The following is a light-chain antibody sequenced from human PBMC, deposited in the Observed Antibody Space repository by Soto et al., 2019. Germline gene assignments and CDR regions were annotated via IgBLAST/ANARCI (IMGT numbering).Light chain of an antibody. CDR3: QQYATSPIT. CDR2: KAS. CDR1: QTISSW. J-gene: IGKJ5*01. V-gene: IGKV1-5*03. Sequence: DLHMTQSPSTPSASVGDRGTNTCRASQTISSWLAWYQQKPGKAPKLLIYKASTLKSGVPSRFSGSGSGTDFTLTISRLEPEDFAVYYCQQYATSPITFGQGTRLEIK.